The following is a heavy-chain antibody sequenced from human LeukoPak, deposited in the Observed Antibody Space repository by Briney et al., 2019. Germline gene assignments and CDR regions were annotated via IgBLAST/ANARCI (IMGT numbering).Heavy chain of an antibody. CDR2: ISYDGSSK. CDR1: GFTFSTYA. V-gene: IGHV3-30*04. CDR3: AHGSMYQLDY. D-gene: IGHD2-2*01. Sequence: GGSLRLSCAASGFTFSTYAMHWVRQAPGKGLEWVAVISYDGSSKYYADSVKGRFTISRDNAKNSLYLQMNSLRAEDTAVYYCAHGSMYQLDYWGQGTLVTVSS. J-gene: IGHJ4*02.